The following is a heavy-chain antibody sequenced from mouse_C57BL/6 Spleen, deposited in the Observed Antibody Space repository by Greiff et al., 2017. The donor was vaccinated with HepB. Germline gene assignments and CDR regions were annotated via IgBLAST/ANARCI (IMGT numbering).Heavy chain of an antibody. Sequence: QVQLKQPGAELVRPGSSVKLSCKASGYTFTSYWMHWVKQRPIQGLEWIGNIDPSDSETHYNQKFKDKATLTVDKSSSTAYMQLSSLTSEDSAVYYCAIQRWVTTVVYWYFDVWGTGTTVTVSS. D-gene: IGHD1-1*01. CDR2: IDPSDSET. CDR3: AIQRWVTTVVYWYFDV. CDR1: GYTFTSYW. J-gene: IGHJ1*03. V-gene: IGHV1-52*01.